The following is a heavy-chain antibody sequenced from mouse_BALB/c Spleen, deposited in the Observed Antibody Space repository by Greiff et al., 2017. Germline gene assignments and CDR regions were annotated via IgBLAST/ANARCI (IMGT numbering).Heavy chain of an antibody. J-gene: IGHJ1*01. V-gene: IGHV10-1*02. D-gene: IGHD1-1*01. CDR3: VRHGYYGSSYGNWYFDV. CDR1: GFTFNTYA. Sequence: EVKLVESGGGLVQPKGSLKLSCAASGFTFNTYAMNWVRQAPGKGLEWVARIRSKSNNYATYYADSVKDRFTISRDDSQSMLYLQMNNLKTEDTAMYYCVRHGYYGSSYGNWYFDVWGAGTTVTVSS. CDR2: IRSKSNNYAT.